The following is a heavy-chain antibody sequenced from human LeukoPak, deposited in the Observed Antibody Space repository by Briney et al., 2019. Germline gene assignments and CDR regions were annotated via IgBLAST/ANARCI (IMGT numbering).Heavy chain of an antibody. V-gene: IGHV3-11*04. Sequence: PGGSLRLSCAASGFTFSDSYMTWIRQAPGKGLEWVSYISNSGSTIYCADSVKGRFSISRDNAESSLYLQMNSLRVEDTAVYYCGRGHWGLDYWGQGTLVTVSS. CDR2: ISNSGSTI. CDR3: GRGHWGLDY. D-gene: IGHD7-27*01. J-gene: IGHJ4*02. CDR1: GFTFSDSY.